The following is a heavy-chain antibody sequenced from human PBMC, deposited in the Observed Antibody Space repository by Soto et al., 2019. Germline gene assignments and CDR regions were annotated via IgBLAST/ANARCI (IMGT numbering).Heavy chain of an antibody. D-gene: IGHD3-10*01. CDR2: INHSGST. CDR1: GGSFSGYY. V-gene: IGHV4-34*01. CDR3: ARYYYGSGSYYNRLGYYYYGMDV. Sequence: QVQLQQWGAGLLKPSETLSLTCAVYGGSFSGYYWSWIRQPPGKGLEWIGEINHSGSTNYNPSLKGRVTIASDPSKNQCALKLSSVTAADPAVYYCARYYYGSGSYYNRLGYYYYGMDVWGQGTTVTVSS. J-gene: IGHJ6*02.